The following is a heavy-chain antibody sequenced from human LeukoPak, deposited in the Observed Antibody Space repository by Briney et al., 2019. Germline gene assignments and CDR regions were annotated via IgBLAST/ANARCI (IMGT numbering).Heavy chain of an antibody. CDR3: ARDSPGYGAYVS. CDR1: GFTFSTYW. J-gene: IGHJ1*01. V-gene: IGHV3-7*01. Sequence: GGSLRLSCAASGFTFSTYWMTWVRQAPGKGLEWVANIKEDGSREYYVDSVKGRFTISRDNAKNSLYLQMDSLTAEDPAVYYCARDSPGYGAYVSWGQGTLVSVSS. CDR2: IKEDGSRE. D-gene: IGHD5-12*01.